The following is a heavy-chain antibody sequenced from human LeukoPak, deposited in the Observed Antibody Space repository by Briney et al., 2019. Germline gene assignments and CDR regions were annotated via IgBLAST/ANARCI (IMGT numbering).Heavy chain of an antibody. J-gene: IGHJ4*02. Sequence: SETLSLTCTVSGGSISSYYWSWIRQPPGKGLEWIGYIYYSGSTNYNPSLKSRVTISVDTSKNQFSLKLSSVTAADTAVYYCARHTFGGGITMVREGIDYWGQGTLVTVSS. CDR2: IYYSGST. CDR3: ARHTFGGGITMVREGIDY. CDR1: GGSISSYY. D-gene: IGHD3-10*01. V-gene: IGHV4-59*08.